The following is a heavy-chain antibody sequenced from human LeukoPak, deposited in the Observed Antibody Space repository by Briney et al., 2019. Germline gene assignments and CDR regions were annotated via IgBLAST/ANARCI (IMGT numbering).Heavy chain of an antibody. J-gene: IGHJ4*02. V-gene: IGHV3-30*18. D-gene: IGHD6-13*01. Sequence: GRSLRLSCAASGFTFSSYGMHWVRQAPGKGLEWVAVISYDGSNKYYADSVKGRFTISRDNSKNTLYLQMNSLRAEDTAVYYCAKSSSSSWILIDYWGQGTLVTVSS. CDR3: AKSSSSSWILIDY. CDR1: GFTFSSYG. CDR2: ISYDGSNK.